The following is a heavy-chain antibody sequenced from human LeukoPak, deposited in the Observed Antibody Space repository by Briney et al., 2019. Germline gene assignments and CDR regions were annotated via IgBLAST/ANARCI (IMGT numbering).Heavy chain of an antibody. CDR2: INAGNGNT. V-gene: IGHV1-3*01. Sequence: ASVKVSCKASGYTFTSYAMHWVRQAPGQRLEWMGWINAGNGNTKYSQKFQGRVTITRDTSASTAYMELSSLRSEDTAVYYCARVAKTYYYGSGSLEVDYWGQGTLVTVSS. CDR1: GYTFTSYA. CDR3: ARVAKTYYYGSGSLEVDY. J-gene: IGHJ4*02. D-gene: IGHD3-10*01.